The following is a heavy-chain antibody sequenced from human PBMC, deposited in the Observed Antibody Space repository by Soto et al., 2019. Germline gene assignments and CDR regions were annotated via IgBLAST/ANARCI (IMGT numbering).Heavy chain of an antibody. J-gene: IGHJ3*02. CDR1: GFTFSSYW. Sequence: EVQLVESGGGLVQPGGSLRLSCAASGFTFSSYWMSWVRQAPGKGLEWVANIKQDGSEKYYVDSVKGRFTISRDNAKNSLYLQMNSLRAEDTAVYYCARDTNYCSSTSCYLSDDAFDIWGQGTMVTVSS. CDR3: ARDTNYCSSTSCYLSDDAFDI. V-gene: IGHV3-7*01. D-gene: IGHD2-2*01. CDR2: IKQDGSEK.